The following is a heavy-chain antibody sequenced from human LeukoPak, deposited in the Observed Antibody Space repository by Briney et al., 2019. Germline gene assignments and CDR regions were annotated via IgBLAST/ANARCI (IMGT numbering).Heavy chain of an antibody. CDR1: GGSISSGSYY. V-gene: IGHV4-61*02. J-gene: IGHJ6*03. CDR2: IYSSGST. D-gene: IGHD2-15*01. Sequence: PSETLSLTCTVSGGSISSGSYYWRWLRQPAGKGREWIGRIYSSGSTNYNPSLKSRVTISVDTSKNQLSLMLSSVTAADTAVYYCAREGWVVAAGYYYFMDVWGKGTTVTVSS. CDR3: AREGWVVAAGYYYFMDV.